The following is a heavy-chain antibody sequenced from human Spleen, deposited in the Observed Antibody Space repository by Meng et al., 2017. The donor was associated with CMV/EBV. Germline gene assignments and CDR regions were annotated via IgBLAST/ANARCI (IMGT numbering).Heavy chain of an antibody. D-gene: IGHD7-27*01. V-gene: IGHV4-31*03. CDR1: GGSINSDGYY. J-gene: IGHJ4*02. CDR3: ASKTRSNWGIGY. CDR2: IYYGGST. Sequence: SQTLSLTCIVSGGSINSDGYYWTWIRQHPGMGLEWIGYIYYGGSTSYNPSLQSRLTISVDTSKNQLSLKLNSVTAADTAIYYCASKTRSNWGIGYWGRGTLVPSPQ.